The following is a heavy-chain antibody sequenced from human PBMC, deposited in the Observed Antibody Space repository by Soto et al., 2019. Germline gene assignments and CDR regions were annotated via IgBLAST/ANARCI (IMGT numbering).Heavy chain of an antibody. CDR1: GGSISSGGYY. D-gene: IGHD6-13*01. CDR3: ARDHHDEPAAGGTDYYYYGMDV. J-gene: IGHJ6*02. V-gene: IGHV4-31*11. Sequence: SEPLSLTCAVYGGSISSGGYYWSWIRQHPGKGLEWIGYIYYSGSTYYNPSLKSRVTISVDTSKNQFSLKLSSVTAADTAVYYCARDHHDEPAAGGTDYYYYGMDVWGQGTTVTV. CDR2: IYYSGST.